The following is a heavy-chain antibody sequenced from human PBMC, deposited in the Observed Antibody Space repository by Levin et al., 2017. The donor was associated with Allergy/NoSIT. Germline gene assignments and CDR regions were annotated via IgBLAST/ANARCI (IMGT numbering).Heavy chain of an antibody. Sequence: GGSLRLSCAASGFTFSSYAMSWVRQAPGKGLEWVSAISGSGGSTYYADSVKGRFTISRDNSKNTLYLQMNSLRAEDTAVYYCAKFYGSGSYYRNFDYWGQGTLVTVSS. CDR3: AKFYGSGSYYRNFDY. J-gene: IGHJ4*02. D-gene: IGHD3-10*01. V-gene: IGHV3-23*01. CDR1: GFTFSSYA. CDR2: ISGSGGST.